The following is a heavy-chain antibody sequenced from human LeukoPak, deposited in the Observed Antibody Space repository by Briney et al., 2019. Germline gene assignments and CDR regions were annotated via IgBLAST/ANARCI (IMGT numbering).Heavy chain of an antibody. V-gene: IGHV4-34*01. CDR3: ARFSDSSGYYEYYFDY. D-gene: IGHD3-22*01. Sequence: SETLSLTCAVYGGSFSGYYWSWIRQPPGKGLEWIGEINHSGSTNYNPSLKSRVTISIDTSKNQFSLNLSSVTAADTAVYYCARFSDSSGYYEYYFDYWGQGTLVTVSS. CDR2: INHSGST. J-gene: IGHJ4*02. CDR1: GGSFSGYY.